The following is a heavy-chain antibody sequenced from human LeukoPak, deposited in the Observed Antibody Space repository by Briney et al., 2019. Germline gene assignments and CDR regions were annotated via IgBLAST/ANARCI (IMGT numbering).Heavy chain of an antibody. D-gene: IGHD3-10*01. CDR1: GGSISSYY. J-gene: IGHJ4*02. V-gene: IGHV4-59*01. Sequence: ASETLSLTCTFSGGSISSYYWSWIRQPPGKGLEWIGYIYYSGSTNYNPSLKSRVTISVDTSKNQSSLKLRSVTAADTAVYYCATQFGEKFDCWGQGVLVSVSS. CDR3: ATQFGEKFDC. CDR2: IYYSGST.